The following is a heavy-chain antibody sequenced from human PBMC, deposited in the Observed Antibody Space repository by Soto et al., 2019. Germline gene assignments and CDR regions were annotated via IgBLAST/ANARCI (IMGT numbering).Heavy chain of an antibody. V-gene: IGHV5-51*01. CDR3: AKSIEGGPMDV. J-gene: IGHJ6*02. Sequence: PXESLTISWQGSGYTFSNHWINWVRLVPGKGLEWMGIIFPRDSDTRYSPSLQGQVIISVDKSTNTAYLQWTRLTASDTAIYYCAKSIEGGPMDVWGQGTTVTVSS. CDR2: IFPRDSDT. CDR1: GYTFSNHW. D-gene: IGHD1-26*01.